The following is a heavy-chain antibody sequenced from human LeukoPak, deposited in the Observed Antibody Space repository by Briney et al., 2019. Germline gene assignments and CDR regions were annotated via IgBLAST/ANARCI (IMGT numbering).Heavy chain of an antibody. D-gene: IGHD4-17*01. J-gene: IGHJ3*02. CDR1: GGSISSGDYY. Sequence: PSETLSLTCTVSGGSISSGDYYWSWIRQHPGKGLEWIGYIHYSGSTFSNPSLKSRVTISVDASKNQFSLKLSSVTAADTAVYYCARDPTTVTKGFDIWGQGTMVTVSS. CDR3: ARDPTTVTKGFDI. V-gene: IGHV4-31*03. CDR2: IHYSGST.